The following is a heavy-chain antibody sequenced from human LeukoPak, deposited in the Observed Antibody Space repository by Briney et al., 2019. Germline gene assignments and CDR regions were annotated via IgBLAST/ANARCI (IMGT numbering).Heavy chain of an antibody. CDR2: ISSSGTTI. J-gene: IGHJ4*02. D-gene: IGHD2-8*01. Sequence: GGSLRLSCAASGFTFSDYYMSWIRQAPGKGLEWVSYISSSGTTIYYADSVKGRFTISRDNAKNSLYLQMNSLRAEDTAVYYCAKDPDCTSGICYTFFDYWGQGTLVTVSS. CDR1: GFTFSDYY. V-gene: IGHV3-11*01. CDR3: AKDPDCTSGICYTFFDY.